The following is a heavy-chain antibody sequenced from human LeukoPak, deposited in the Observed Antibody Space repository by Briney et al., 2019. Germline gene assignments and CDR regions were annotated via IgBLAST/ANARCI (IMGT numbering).Heavy chain of an antibody. CDR3: ARSPHILTGGNFDY. V-gene: IGHV1-2*02. CDR1: GYTFTGYY. D-gene: IGHD3-9*01. J-gene: IGHJ4*02. CDR2: INPNSGGT. Sequence: EASVKVSCKASGYTFTGYYMHWVRQAPGQGLEWMGWINPNSGGTNYAQKFQGRVTMTRDTSITTAYMEMSRLRSDDTALYYCARSPHILTGGNFDYWGQGTLVTVSS.